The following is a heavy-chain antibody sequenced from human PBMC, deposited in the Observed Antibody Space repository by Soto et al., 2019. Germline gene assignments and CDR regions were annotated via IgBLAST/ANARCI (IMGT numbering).Heavy chain of an antibody. CDR2: ISARGGSS. J-gene: IGHJ4*02. Sequence: DVQLLESGGGLVQPGGSLRLSCAASGFSFSSYAMVWVRQAPGKGLEWVAVISARGGSSYFGDSVKGRFTLSRDNSKNVLSLEMNSLRAEDTAIYFCAKDSIEYSASVDNWGQGTLVVVSS. CDR1: GFSFSSYA. CDR3: AKDSIEYSASVDN. D-gene: IGHD5-12*01. V-gene: IGHV3-23*01.